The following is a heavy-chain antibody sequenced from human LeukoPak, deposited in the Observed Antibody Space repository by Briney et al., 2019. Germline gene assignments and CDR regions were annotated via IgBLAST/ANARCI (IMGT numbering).Heavy chain of an antibody. D-gene: IGHD1-26*01. CDR2: VRGNDAGT. CDR1: GFTFSSYA. CDR3: AKNRGGSYSSGSDY. Sequence: GGSVRLSCAASGFTFSSYAMNWVRQAPGKGLGWVSAVRGNDAGTSYADSVKGRFTISRDNSKNTLYLQMNSLRAEDTAVYYCAKNRGGSYSSGSDYWGQGTLVTVSS. V-gene: IGHV3-23*01. J-gene: IGHJ4*02.